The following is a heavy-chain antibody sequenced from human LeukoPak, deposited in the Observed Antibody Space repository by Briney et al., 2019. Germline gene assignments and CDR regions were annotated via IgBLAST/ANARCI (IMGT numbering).Heavy chain of an antibody. CDR2: ISYDGGNK. J-gene: IGHJ3*02. CDR3: AKELGYCSGGSCYADAFDI. CDR1: GFTFSSYG. V-gene: IGHV3-30*18. Sequence: GGSLRLSCAASGFTFSSYGMHWVRQAPGKGLEWVAVISYDGGNKYYADSVKGRFTISRDNSKDTLYLQMNSLRAEDTAVYYCAKELGYCSGGSCYADAFDIWGQGTMVTVSS. D-gene: IGHD2-15*01.